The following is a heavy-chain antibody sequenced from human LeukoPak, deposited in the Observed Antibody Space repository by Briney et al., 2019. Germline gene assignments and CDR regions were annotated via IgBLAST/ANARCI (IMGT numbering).Heavy chain of an antibody. CDR2: IKQDGSEK. D-gene: IGHD6-13*01. CDR3: ARALDEYSSSWYDY. J-gene: IGHJ4*02. CDR1: GFTFSSYW. Sequence: GGSLRLSCAASGFTFSSYWMSWVRQAPGKRLEWVANIKQDGSEKYYVDSVKGRFTISRDNAKNSLYLQMNSLRAEDTAVYYCARALDEYSSSWYDYWGQGTPVTVSS. V-gene: IGHV3-7*01.